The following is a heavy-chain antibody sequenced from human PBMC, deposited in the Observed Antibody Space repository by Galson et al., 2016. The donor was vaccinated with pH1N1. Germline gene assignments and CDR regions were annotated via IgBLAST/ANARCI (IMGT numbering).Heavy chain of an antibody. J-gene: IGHJ4*02. Sequence: SLRLSCAASGFTFTTYWMSWVRQAPGKGLEWVANIKQDGSEKYYVDSVKGRFTTSRDNAKNSLYLQMNSLRVEDTAVYYCARKGLPDNWGQGILVTVSS. CDR3: ARKGLPDN. D-gene: IGHD2-15*01. CDR2: IKQDGSEK. V-gene: IGHV3-7*02. CDR1: GFTFTTYW.